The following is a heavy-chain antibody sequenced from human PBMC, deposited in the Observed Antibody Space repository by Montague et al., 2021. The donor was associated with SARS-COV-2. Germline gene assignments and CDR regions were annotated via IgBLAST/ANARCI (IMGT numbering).Heavy chain of an antibody. CDR3: ARTMDAGTYYYDSSGYYPFDY. CDR2: IDWDDDK. D-gene: IGHD3-22*01. V-gene: IGHV2-70*01. J-gene: IGHJ4*02. CDR1: GFSLRTSGMC. Sequence: PALVKPTQTLTLTCTFSGFSLRTSGMCVSWIRQPPGKALEWLALIDWDDDKYYSTSLETRLNISKDTSKNQVVLTMTNMDPVDTATYYCARTMDAGTYYYDSSGYYPFDYWGQGTLVTVSS.